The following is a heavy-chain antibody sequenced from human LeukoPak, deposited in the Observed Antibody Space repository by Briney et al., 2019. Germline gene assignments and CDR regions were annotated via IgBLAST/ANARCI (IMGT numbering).Heavy chain of an antibody. V-gene: IGHV3-23*01. CDR3: GKGVEDGMDV. D-gene: IGHD2-8*01. CDR2: ISGAGGSS. CDR1: GFTFSGYA. Sequence: GGSLRLSCEASGFTFSGYAVSWVRQAPGKGLEWVSTISGAGGSSYYADSVQGRFTISRDNSKITLYLQMNNLRPEDTAVYYCGKGVEDGMDVWGQGTTVTVSS. J-gene: IGHJ6*02.